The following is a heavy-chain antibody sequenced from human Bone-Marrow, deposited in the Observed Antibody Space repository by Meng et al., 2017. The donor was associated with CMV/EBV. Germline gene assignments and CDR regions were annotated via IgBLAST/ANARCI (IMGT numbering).Heavy chain of an antibody. J-gene: IGHJ4*02. Sequence: ASVKVSCKASGHTFTGYYMHWARQAPGQGLEWMGWISVYNGNTNYVQSLQGRVTMTTDTSTSTAYMEMRSLRSDDTAVYYCARDFGSSFDYWGQGTLVTVSS. D-gene: IGHD6-6*01. CDR3: ARDFGSSFDY. CDR2: ISVYNGNT. V-gene: IGHV1-18*04. CDR1: GHTFTGYY.